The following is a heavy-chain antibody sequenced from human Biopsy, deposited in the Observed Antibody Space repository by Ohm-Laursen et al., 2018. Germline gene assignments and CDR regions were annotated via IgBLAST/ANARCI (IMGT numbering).Heavy chain of an antibody. J-gene: IGHJ5*02. CDR2: IYNTETT. Sequence: GTLSLTCTVSGGSISSSTTYYWAWLRQPPGKGLEWIGSIYNTETTFYNPSLKSRVTISVDTSTNQFSLKVSSVTAADTALYFCARHPTGFWFDPWGHGTLVSVSS. CDR1: GGSISSSTTYY. CDR3: ARHPTGFWFDP. V-gene: IGHV4-39*01.